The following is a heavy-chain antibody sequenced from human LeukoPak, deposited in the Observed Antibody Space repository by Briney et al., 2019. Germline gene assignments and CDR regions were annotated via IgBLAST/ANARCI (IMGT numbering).Heavy chain of an antibody. V-gene: IGHV3-23*01. CDR1: GFTFSSYA. CDR3: WYYDFWSGYPLLFDY. J-gene: IGHJ4*02. Sequence: GGSLRLSCAASGFTFSSYAMSWVRQAPGKGLEWVSAISGSGGSTYYADSVKGRFTISRDNSKNTLYLQMNSLRTEDTAVYYCWYYDFWSGYPLLFDYWGQGALVTVSS. D-gene: IGHD3-3*01. CDR2: ISGSGGST.